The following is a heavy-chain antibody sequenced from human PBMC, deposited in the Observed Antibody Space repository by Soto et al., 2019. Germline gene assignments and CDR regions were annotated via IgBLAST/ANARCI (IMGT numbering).Heavy chain of an antibody. V-gene: IGHV4-34*01. J-gene: IGHJ4*02. CDR1: GGSFSGYY. Sequence: SETLSLTCAVYGGSFSGYYWSWIRQPPGKGLEWIGEINHSGSTNYNPSLKSRVTISVDTSKNQFSLKLSSVTAADTAVYYCARGLGHCSGGSCYLGYYFDYWGQGTLVTVSS. CDR3: ARGLGHCSGGSCYLGYYFDY. CDR2: INHSGST. D-gene: IGHD2-15*01.